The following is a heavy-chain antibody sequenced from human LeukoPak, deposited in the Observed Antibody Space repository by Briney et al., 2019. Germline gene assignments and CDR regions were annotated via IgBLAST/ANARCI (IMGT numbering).Heavy chain of an antibody. CDR2: ISYDGSNK. D-gene: IGHD3-10*02. J-gene: IGHJ4*02. CDR3: ARDRDIAPYFRNNSDY. Sequence: GRSLRLSCAASGFTFSSYAMHWVRQAPGRGLEWVAVISYDGSNKYYADSVKGRFPISRDNSKNTLYLQMNSLRAEDTAVYYCARDRDIAPYFRNNSDYWGQGTLVTVSS. V-gene: IGHV3-30*04. CDR1: GFTFSSYA.